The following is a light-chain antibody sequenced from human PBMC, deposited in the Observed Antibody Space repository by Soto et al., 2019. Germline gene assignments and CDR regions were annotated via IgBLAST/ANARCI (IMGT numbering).Light chain of an antibody. CDR3: QQSYSTLWT. V-gene: IGKV1-39*01. CDR2: AAS. J-gene: IGKJ1*01. Sequence: EIQMTQSPSSLSASVGDRVTITCRASQTMSSYLNWYQQKPGKAPKLLIYAASSLQSGVPSRFSGSGSGTEFPLPLSSLQPEDFATYYCQQSYSTLWTFGQGTKVEIK. CDR1: QTMSSY.